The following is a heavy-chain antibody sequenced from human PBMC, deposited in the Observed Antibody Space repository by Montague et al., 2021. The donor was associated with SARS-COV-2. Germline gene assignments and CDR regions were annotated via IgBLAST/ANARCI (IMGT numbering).Heavy chain of an antibody. Sequence: SETLSLTCAVYVGSFSGYYWGWIRQPPGKGLEWIGEINHSGSTNYNPSLRSRITILVDTSKNQFSLKLSSVTAADTAVYYCASEQIVVVPAAPYYYYGMDVWGQGTTVTVSS. V-gene: IGHV4-34*01. CDR1: VGSFSGYY. J-gene: IGHJ6*02. D-gene: IGHD2-2*01. CDR3: ASEQIVVVPAAPYYYYGMDV. CDR2: INHSGST.